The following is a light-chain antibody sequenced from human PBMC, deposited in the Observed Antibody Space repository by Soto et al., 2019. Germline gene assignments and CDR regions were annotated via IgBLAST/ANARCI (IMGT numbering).Light chain of an antibody. J-gene: IGKJ5*01. Sequence: EIVLTHSPDTLSLSRGERATLSCRASQSVTARLAWYQHKPGQAPTLLMSGASNRASGVPVRFSGSGSGTDFTLTITRLEPEDFALYYCQQYGGSPITFGLGTRLENK. CDR3: QQYGGSPIT. CDR2: GAS. V-gene: IGKV3-20*01. CDR1: QSVTAR.